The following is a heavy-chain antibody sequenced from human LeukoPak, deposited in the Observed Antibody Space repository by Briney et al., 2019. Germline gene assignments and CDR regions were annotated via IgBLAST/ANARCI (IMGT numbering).Heavy chain of an antibody. Sequence: SETLSLTCTISGGSISSYFWSWIRQPPGKGLEWIGYIHYTGSTNYNPSLKSRVIISLDTSKNQFSLKLSSVTAADTAVYYCARGYYYDSSGYSYYYYMDVWGKGTTVTVSS. D-gene: IGHD3-22*01. CDR3: ARGYYYDSSGYSYYYYMDV. J-gene: IGHJ6*03. CDR2: IHYTGST. V-gene: IGHV4-59*01. CDR1: GGSISSYF.